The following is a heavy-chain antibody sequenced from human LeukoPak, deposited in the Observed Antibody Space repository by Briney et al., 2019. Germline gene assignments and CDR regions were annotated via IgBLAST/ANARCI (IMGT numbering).Heavy chain of an antibody. V-gene: IGHV3-21*01. CDR3: AREPIAARRNFDY. D-gene: IGHD6-6*01. Sequence: GGSLRLSCAASGFTFSSYSMNWVRQAPGKGLEWVSSISSSSSCIYYADSVKGRFTISRDNAKNSLYLQMNSLRAEDTAVYYCAREPIAARRNFDYWGQGTLVTVSS. J-gene: IGHJ4*02. CDR1: GFTFSSYS. CDR2: ISSSSSCI.